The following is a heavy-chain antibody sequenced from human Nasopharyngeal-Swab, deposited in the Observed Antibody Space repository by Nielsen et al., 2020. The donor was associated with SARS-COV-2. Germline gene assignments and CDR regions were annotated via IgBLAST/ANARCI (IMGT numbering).Heavy chain of an antibody. J-gene: IGHJ3*02. CDR1: GYTFTSYY. D-gene: IGHD3-22*01. V-gene: IGHV1-46*01. CDR3: ARDGPDDSSGYYDAFDI. CDR2: INPSGGST. Sequence: ASVKVSCKASGYTFTSYYMHWVRQAPGQGLEWMGIINPSGGSTSYAQKFQGRVTMTRDTSTSTVYMELSSLRSEDTAVYYCARDGPDDSSGYYDAFDIWGQGTMVTVSS.